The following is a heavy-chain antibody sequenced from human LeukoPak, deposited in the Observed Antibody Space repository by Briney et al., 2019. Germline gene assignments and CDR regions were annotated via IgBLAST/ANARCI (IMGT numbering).Heavy chain of an antibody. CDR1: GGSFTGYY. Sequence: PSETLSLTCAVYGGSFTGYYWSWIRQPPGKGLEWIGEINHSGSTNYNPSLKSRVIISVDTSKNQFSLKLTSVTAADTAVYYCARGPLEDLWSGIDSWGQGTLVTVSS. D-gene: IGHD2-8*01. CDR2: INHSGST. V-gene: IGHV4-34*01. J-gene: IGHJ4*02. CDR3: ARGPLEDLWSGIDS.